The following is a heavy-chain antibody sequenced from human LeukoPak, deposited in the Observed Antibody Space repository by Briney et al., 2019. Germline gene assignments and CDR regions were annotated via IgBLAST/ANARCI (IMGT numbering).Heavy chain of an antibody. D-gene: IGHD3-16*02. Sequence: SETLSLTCTVSGGSISSSSYYWGWIRQPPGKGLEWIGSIYYSGSTYYNPSLKSRVTISVDTSKNQFSLKLSSVTAADTAVYYCARIIGPWLGPKYYYYMDVWGKGTTVTVSS. CDR3: ARIIGPWLGPKYYYYMDV. J-gene: IGHJ6*03. CDR2: IYYSGST. V-gene: IGHV4-39*07. CDR1: GGSISSSSYY.